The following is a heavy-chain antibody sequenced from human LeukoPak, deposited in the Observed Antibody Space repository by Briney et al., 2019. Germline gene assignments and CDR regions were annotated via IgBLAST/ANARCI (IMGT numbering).Heavy chain of an antibody. CDR2: INPNSGGT. Sequence: GASVKVSCKASGYTFTGYYMHWVRQAPGQGLEWMGWINPNSGGTNYAQKFQGRVTMTRDTSISTAYMELSRLRSDDTAVYYCARGGSPAPSAITYYYYYYYRDVWGKGTTVTVSS. J-gene: IGHJ6*03. D-gene: IGHD1-14*01. CDR3: ARGGSPAPSAITYYYYYYYRDV. CDR1: GYTFTGYY. V-gene: IGHV1-2*02.